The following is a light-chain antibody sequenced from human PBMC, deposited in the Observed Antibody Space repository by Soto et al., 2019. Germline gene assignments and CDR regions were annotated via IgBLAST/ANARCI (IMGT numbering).Light chain of an antibody. CDR2: DVT. CDR1: SSDVGGYDF. CDR3: SSYAGSYILGV. Sequence: QSALTQPRSVSGSPGQSVTLSCTGTSSDVGGYDFVSCYQQYPGKAPKLIIYDVTKRTSGVPDRFSGSKSGNSASLTISGLQAEDEAEYYCSSYAGSYILGVFGGGTQLTVL. J-gene: IGLJ3*02. V-gene: IGLV2-11*01.